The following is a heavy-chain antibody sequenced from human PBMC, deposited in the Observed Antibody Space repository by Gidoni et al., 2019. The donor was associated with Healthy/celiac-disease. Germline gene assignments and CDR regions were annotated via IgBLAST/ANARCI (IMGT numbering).Heavy chain of an antibody. CDR3: ARDYCGGDCRQRGFFDY. D-gene: IGHD2-21*02. CDR1: GLTFSSYW. Sequence: EVQLVESGGGLGQPGGSLRLSCAASGLTFSSYWMPWVRQAPGKALVWVSRINSDGSSTSYADTVKGRFTISRDNAKNTLYLQMNSPRAEDTAVYYCARDYCGGDCRQRGFFDYWGQGTLVTVSS. J-gene: IGHJ4*02. V-gene: IGHV3-74*01. CDR2: INSDGSST.